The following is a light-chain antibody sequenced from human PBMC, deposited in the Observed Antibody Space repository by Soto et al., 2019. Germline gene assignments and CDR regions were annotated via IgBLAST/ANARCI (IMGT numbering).Light chain of an antibody. CDR1: QSVGGS. CDR2: HTS. V-gene: IGKV3-20*01. J-gene: IGKJ1*01. CDR3: QQYGSSGT. Sequence: ETVLTQSPGTLSLSPWEIATLSCRASQSVGGSLAWYQQRPGQAPRLLVYHTSNRATGIPDRFSASGSGTDFTLTISRLEPEDFAVYYCQQYGSSGTFGQGTKVDIK.